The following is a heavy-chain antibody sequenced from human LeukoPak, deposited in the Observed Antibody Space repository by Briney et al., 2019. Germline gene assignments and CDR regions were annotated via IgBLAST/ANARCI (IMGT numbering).Heavy chain of an antibody. V-gene: IGHV4-34*01. CDR1: GGSFSGYY. Sequence: PETLSLTCAVYGGSFSGYYWSWVRHPPGKGLGWVGEINHSGSNNYNPSLKSRVTISVDPSKNQFSLKLSSVTAADTAVYYCARGGGQKVADYDFWSGYPPTRGIWFDPWGQGTMVTVSS. D-gene: IGHD3-3*01. J-gene: IGHJ5*02. CDR3: ARGGGQKVADYDFWSGYPPTRGIWFDP. CDR2: INHSGSN.